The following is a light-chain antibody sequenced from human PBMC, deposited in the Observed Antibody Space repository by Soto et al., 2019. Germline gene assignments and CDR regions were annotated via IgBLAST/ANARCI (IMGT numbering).Light chain of an antibody. CDR2: DAS. CDR3: QQRSNWLT. CDR1: QSVSIY. V-gene: IGKV3-11*01. Sequence: EIVLTQSPATLSLSPGERATLSCRASQSVSIYLAWYQQKSGQAPRLLIYDASNRATGIPARFSGSGSGTDATLPISSLEPEDFSVYYCQQRSNWLTFGGGTKVEIK. J-gene: IGKJ4*01.